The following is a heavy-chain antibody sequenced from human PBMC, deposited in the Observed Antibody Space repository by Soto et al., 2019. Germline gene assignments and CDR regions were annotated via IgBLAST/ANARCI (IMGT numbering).Heavy chain of an antibody. D-gene: IGHD4-4*01. CDR3: ARGMTTVTTLDY. V-gene: IGHV4-31*03. J-gene: IGHJ4*02. CDR1: GGSISSGGYY. Sequence: PSETLSLTCTVSGGSISSGGYYWTWIRQHPGKGLEWIGYIYYSGSTYYNPSLKSRVTISVDRSKNQFSLKLSSVTAADTAVYYCARGMTTVTTLDYWGQGTLVTVSS. CDR2: IYYSGST.